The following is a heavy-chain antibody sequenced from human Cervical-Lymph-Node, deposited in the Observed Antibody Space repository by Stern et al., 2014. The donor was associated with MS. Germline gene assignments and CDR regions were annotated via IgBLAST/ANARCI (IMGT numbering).Heavy chain of an antibody. CDR1: GFTFDDYA. Sequence: EVHLVESGGGLVQPGRSLRLSCAASGFTFDDYAMHWVRQAPGKGLEWVSGLSRNGGYIGYADSVKGRFTISRDSAKKSLYLQMNSLRAEDTALYYCARRSIGNAFDIWGQGTMVTVSS. CDR2: LSRNGGYI. V-gene: IGHV3-9*01. D-gene: IGHD6-13*01. CDR3: ARRSIGNAFDI. J-gene: IGHJ3*02.